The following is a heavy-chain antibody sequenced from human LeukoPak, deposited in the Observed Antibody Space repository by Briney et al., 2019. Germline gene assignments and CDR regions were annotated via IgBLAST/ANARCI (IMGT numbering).Heavy chain of an antibody. CDR3: ARSAQISSTSSLGMDV. Sequence: ASVKVSCKASGYTFTGYYVQWKRQAPGQGLELMGRTNPNSGGTNYAQKFQGRVTMTRDTSISTAYMELSRLRSDDTAVYYCARSAQISSTSSLGMDVWGQGTTVTVSS. V-gene: IGHV1-2*06. J-gene: IGHJ6*02. CDR1: GYTFTGYY. D-gene: IGHD2-2*01. CDR2: TNPNSGGT.